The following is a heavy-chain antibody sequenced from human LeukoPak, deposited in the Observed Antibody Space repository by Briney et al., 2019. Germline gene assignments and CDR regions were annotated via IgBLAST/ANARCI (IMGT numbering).Heavy chain of an antibody. V-gene: IGHV1-18*01. Sequence: GASVKVSCKASGYTFSSYGISWVRQAPGQGLEWMGWISTYNDNAKYAQNLQGRVTMTTDTSTSTAYMELRSLRSDDTAVYYCARDQSGWYGQRAFDIWGQGTMVTVSS. J-gene: IGHJ3*02. D-gene: IGHD6-19*01. CDR1: GYTFSSYG. CDR2: ISTYNDNA. CDR3: ARDQSGWYGQRAFDI.